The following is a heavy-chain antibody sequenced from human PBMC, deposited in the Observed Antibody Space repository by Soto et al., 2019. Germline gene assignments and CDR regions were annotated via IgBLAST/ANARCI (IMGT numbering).Heavy chain of an antibody. Sequence: QVQLQESGPGLVKPSETLSLTCTVSGGSISSYYWSWIRQPPGKGLEWIGYIYYSGSTNYNPSLKRRVTISVDTSKNQFSLKLRSVTAADTAVYYCARGDGSGSYVIDYWGQGTLVTVSS. CDR1: GGSISSYY. CDR2: IYYSGST. D-gene: IGHD3-10*01. J-gene: IGHJ4*02. CDR3: ARGDGSGSYVIDY. V-gene: IGHV4-59*08.